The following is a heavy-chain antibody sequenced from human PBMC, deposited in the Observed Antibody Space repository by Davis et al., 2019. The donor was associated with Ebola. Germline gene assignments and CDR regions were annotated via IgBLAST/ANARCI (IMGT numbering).Heavy chain of an antibody. J-gene: IGHJ5*02. V-gene: IGHV3-23*01. CDR2: ISVRSIT. CDR3: AKVHPPTTVTTGWFDP. CDR1: GSIFSSYA. D-gene: IGHD4-17*01. Sequence: GESLKISCAASGSIFSSYAMSWVRQAPGKGLEWVSSISVRSITYHADSVKGRFTSSRDNSKNTLYLQMNSLRAEDTAVYYCAKVHPPTTVTTGWFDPWGQGTLVTVSS.